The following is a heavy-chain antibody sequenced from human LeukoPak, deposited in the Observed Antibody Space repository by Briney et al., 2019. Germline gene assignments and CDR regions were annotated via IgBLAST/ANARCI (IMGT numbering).Heavy chain of an antibody. CDR2: INSDGSST. CDR3: ASLSREWLQFPFDY. D-gene: IGHD5-24*01. J-gene: IGHJ4*02. V-gene: IGHV3-74*01. Sequence: VGSLRLSCAASGFSFSIYWMRWGRQAPGKGLGWVSRINSDGSSTSYADSVKGRFTISRDNAKNTLYLQMNSLRAEDTAVYYCASLSREWLQFPFDYWGQGTLVTVSS. CDR1: GFSFSIYW.